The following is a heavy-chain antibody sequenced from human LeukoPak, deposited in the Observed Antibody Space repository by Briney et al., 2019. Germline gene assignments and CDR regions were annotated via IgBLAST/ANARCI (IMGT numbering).Heavy chain of an antibody. CDR1: GGSISSYY. V-gene: IGHV4-59*08. Sequence: SETLSLTCTVSGGSISSYYWSWIRQPPGKGLEWIGYIYYSGSTNYNPSLKSRVTISVDTSKNQFSLKLSSVTAADTAVYYCARTSLYSGYAALDYWGQGTLVTVSS. CDR3: ARTSLYSGYAALDY. D-gene: IGHD5-12*01. J-gene: IGHJ4*02. CDR2: IYYSGST.